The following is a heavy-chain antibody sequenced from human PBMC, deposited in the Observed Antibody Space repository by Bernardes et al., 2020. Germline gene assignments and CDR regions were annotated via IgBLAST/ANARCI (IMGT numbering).Heavy chain of an antibody. CDR2: ISYDGSNK. D-gene: IGHD2-21*02. J-gene: IGHJ4*02. Sequence: GGSLRLSCAASGFTFSSYAMHWVRQAPGKGLEWVAVISYDGSNKYYADSVKGRFTISRDNSKNTLYLQMNSLRAEDTAVYYCARHKYGGNSLAFDYWGQGTLVTVSS. CDR3: ARHKYGGNSLAFDY. V-gene: IGHV3-30*04. CDR1: GFTFSSYA.